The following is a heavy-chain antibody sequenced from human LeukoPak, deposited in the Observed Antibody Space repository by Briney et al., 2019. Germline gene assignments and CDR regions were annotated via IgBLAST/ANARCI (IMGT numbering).Heavy chain of an antibody. D-gene: IGHD3-9*01. CDR2: ISGRGSII. J-gene: IGHJ4*02. Sequence: PGGSLRLSCAASGFTFSDYYMSWIRQAPGKGLEWISYISGRGSIIYYASSVRGRSTISEDNAKNSLDLQMNSRRAEDTAVYLCERGGVDILTGYYNWDYFDYWGQGTLVTVSS. V-gene: IGHV3-11*01. CDR1: GFTFSDYY. CDR3: ERGGVDILTGYYNWDYFDY.